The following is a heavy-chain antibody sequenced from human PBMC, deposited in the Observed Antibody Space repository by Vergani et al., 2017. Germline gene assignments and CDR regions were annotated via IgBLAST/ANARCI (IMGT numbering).Heavy chain of an antibody. CDR3: ARVRELAPSYYYYYMDV. D-gene: IGHD1-26*01. V-gene: IGHV1-69*13. Sequence: QVQLVQSGAEVKKPGSSVKVSCKAFGGPFSSHAISWVRPGPGQGLGWMGGIIPIFGTPNYAQKFQGRVTITADESTGTAYMEPSSLRSEDTAVYYCARVRELAPSYYYYYMDVWGKGTTVTVSS. CDR2: IIPIFGTP. CDR1: GGPFSSHA. J-gene: IGHJ6*03.